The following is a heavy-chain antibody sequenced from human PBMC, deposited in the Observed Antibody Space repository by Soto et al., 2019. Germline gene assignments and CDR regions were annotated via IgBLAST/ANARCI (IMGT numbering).Heavy chain of an antibody. V-gene: IGHV4-34*01. D-gene: IGHD4-4*01. J-gene: IGHJ4*02. CDR1: GGSFRGYY. Sequence: QVQLQQWGAGLLKPSETLSLTCAVYGGSFRGYYWRWIRQPPGKGLEWVAANHHSGSTNYNPSLKSRVTISLDTSNRQFSLKMSSVTAADTDVYYCARGEAYSNYHARWGQGTLVTVSS. CDR3: ARGEAYSNYHAR. CDR2: NHHSGST.